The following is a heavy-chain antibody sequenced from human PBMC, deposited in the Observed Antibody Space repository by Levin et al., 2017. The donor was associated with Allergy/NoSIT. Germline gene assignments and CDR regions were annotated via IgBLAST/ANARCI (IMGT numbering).Heavy chain of an antibody. J-gene: IGHJ4*02. Sequence: GESLKISCAASGFTISGEYMSWVRQAPGKGPEWVSIIYTSGNTNYADSVKGRFIISRDNSKNTLFLQMNRLRVDDTAVYYCARGGPGYYGTSGYRFARWGQGPLVTVSS. CDR2: IYTSGNT. CDR1: GFTISGEY. CDR3: ARGGPGYYGTSGYRFAR. V-gene: IGHV3-53*01. D-gene: IGHD3-22*01.